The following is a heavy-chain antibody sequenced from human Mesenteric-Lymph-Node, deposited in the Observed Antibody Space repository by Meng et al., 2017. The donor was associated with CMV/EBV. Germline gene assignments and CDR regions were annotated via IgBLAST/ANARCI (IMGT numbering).Heavy chain of an antibody. CDR3: ARSRIARGGWFDP. CDR1: GFTFSSYG. CDR2: ISSSSSTI. J-gene: IGHJ5*02. V-gene: IGHV3-48*04. D-gene: IGHD3-16*01. Sequence: GESLKISCAASGFTFSSYGMHWVRQAPGKGLEWVSYISSSSSTIYYADSAKGRFTISRDNAKNSLYLQMNSLRAEDTAVYYCARSRIARGGWFDPWGQGTLVTVSS.